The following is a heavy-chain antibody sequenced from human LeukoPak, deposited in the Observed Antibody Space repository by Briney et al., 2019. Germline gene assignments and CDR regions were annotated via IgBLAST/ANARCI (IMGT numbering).Heavy chain of an antibody. Sequence: SVKVSCKASGFTFTSSAMQWVRQARGQRLEWIGWIVVGSGNTNYAQKFQERVTITRDMSTSTAYMELSSLRSEDTAVYYCARTVITREYYYYGMDVWGQGTTVTVSS. V-gene: IGHV1-58*02. CDR3: ARTVITREYYYYGMDV. CDR1: GFTFTSSA. J-gene: IGHJ6*02. D-gene: IGHD4-11*01. CDR2: IVVGSGNT.